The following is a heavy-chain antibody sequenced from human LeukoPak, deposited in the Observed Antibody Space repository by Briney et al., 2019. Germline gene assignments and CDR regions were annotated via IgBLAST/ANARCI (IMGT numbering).Heavy chain of an antibody. CDR1: GGSISSGSYY. J-gene: IGHJ6*03. CDR3: ARAGMVVPAALLLSRRYMDV. D-gene: IGHD2-2*01. Sequence: SETLSLTCTVSGGSISSGSYYWSWIRQPAGKGLEWIGRIYTSGSTNYNPSLKSRVTISVDTSKNQFSLKLSSVTAADTAVYYCARAGMVVPAALLLSRRYMDVWGKGTTVTVSS. V-gene: IGHV4-61*02. CDR2: IYTSGST.